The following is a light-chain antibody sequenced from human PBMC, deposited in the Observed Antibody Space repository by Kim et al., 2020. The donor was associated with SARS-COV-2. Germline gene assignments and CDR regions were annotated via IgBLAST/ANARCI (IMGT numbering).Light chain of an antibody. CDR2: DVT. V-gene: IGLV2-11*03. J-gene: IGLJ1*01. Sequence: QSVTISCTGISSDVGGYNSVSWYQQHPGKAPRLMIYDVTKRPSGVPDRFSGSQSGNTASLTISGLQAEDEADYYCCSYAGSPLYVFGTGTKVTVL. CDR3: CSYAGSPLYV. CDR1: SSDVGGYNS.